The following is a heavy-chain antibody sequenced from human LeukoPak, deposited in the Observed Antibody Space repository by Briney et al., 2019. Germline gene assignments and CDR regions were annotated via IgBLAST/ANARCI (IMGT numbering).Heavy chain of an antibody. CDR2: IKQDGSEK. D-gene: IGHD6-13*01. V-gene: IGHV3-7*01. Sequence: PGGSLRLSCAASGFTFSSYAMSWVRQAPGKGLEWVANIKQDGSEKYYVDSVKGRFTISRDNAKNSLYLQMNSLRAEDTAVYYCARDRGYSSSWVPYYYYYYMDVWGKGTTVTISS. CDR3: ARDRGYSSSWVPYYYYYYMDV. J-gene: IGHJ6*03. CDR1: GFTFSSYA.